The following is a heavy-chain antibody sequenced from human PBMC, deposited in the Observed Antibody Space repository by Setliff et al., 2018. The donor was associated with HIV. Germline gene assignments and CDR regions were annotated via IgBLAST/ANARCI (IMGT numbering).Heavy chain of an antibody. CDR2: IYSSGST. V-gene: IGHV4-4*08. CDR1: GGSISTYY. Sequence: ETLSLTCTVSGGSISTYYWNWIRQPPGKGLEWIGYIYSSGSTNYNPSLKSRVTISVDTSKNQLSLKLSSVTAADTAVYYCARGHMLITYYYYYYMDVWGKGTTVTVSS. J-gene: IGHJ6*03. CDR3: ARGHMLITYYYYYYMDV. D-gene: IGHD3-10*02.